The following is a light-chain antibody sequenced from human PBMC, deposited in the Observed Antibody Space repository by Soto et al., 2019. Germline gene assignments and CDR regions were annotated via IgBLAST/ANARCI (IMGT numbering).Light chain of an antibody. Sequence: EIVLTQSPGTLSLSPGERVTISCRASQSVSSTNLAWYQQKPGQAPRLLIYGASTRATGIPDRFSGSGSGTDFTLTISRLEPEDFAVYYCQHYGSLPRTFGGGTKVDIK. V-gene: IGKV3-20*01. CDR3: QHYGSLPRT. CDR1: QSVSSTN. J-gene: IGKJ4*01. CDR2: GAS.